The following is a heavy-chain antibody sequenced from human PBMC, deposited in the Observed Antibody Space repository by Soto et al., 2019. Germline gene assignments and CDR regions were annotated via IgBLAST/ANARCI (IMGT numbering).Heavy chain of an antibody. CDR1: GFTFSSYG. CDR2: ISYDGSNK. Sequence: GVSLRLSCAASGFTFSSYGMHWVRQAPGKGLEWVAVISYDGSNKYYADSVKGRFTISRDNSKNTLYLQMNSLRAEDTAVYYCAKGSTAAAGLLFDYWGQGTLVTVSS. CDR3: AKGSTAAAGLLFDY. D-gene: IGHD6-13*01. J-gene: IGHJ4*02. V-gene: IGHV3-30*18.